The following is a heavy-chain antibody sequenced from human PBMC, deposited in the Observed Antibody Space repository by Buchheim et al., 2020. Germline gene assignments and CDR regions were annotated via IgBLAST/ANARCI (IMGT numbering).Heavy chain of an antibody. J-gene: IGHJ4*02. CDR1: GGSISSYY. CDR3: ARVSRGFLGLFDY. CDR2: IYYSGST. V-gene: IGHV4-59*01. Sequence: QVQLQESGPGLVKPSETLSLTCTVSGGSISSYYWSWIRQPPGKGLEWIGYIYYSGSTNYNPSLKSRVTISVDTSKNQFSLKLSSVTAADTAVYYCARVSRGFLGLFDYWGQGTL. D-gene: IGHD3-10*01.